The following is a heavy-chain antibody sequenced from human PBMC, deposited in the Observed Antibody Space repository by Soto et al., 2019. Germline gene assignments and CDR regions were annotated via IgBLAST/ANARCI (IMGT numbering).Heavy chain of an antibody. J-gene: IGHJ5*02. CDR1: GFTFSSYS. CDR2: ISSSSSYI. D-gene: IGHD6-6*01. CDR3: ARTIAARPVWFDP. V-gene: IGHV3-21*01. Sequence: PGGSLRLSCAASGFTFSSYSMNWVRQAPGKGLEWVSSISSSSSYIYYADSVKGRFTISRDNAKNSLYLQMNSLRAEDTAVYYCARTIAARPVWFDPWGQGTLVTVSS.